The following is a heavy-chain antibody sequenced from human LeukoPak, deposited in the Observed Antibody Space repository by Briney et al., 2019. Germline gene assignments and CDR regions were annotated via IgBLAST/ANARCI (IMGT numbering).Heavy chain of an antibody. CDR2: ISSMSTAI. J-gene: IGHJ4*02. Sequence: GGSLRLSCTASGFTLSIYSMKWVRQAPGKGLEWISYISSMSTAIDYADSVKGRFTISRDNAENSLYLQMNSLRAEDTALYYCAKGGSIAAAGRVDYWGQGTLVTVSS. V-gene: IGHV3-48*01. D-gene: IGHD6-13*01. CDR1: GFTLSIYS. CDR3: AKGGSIAAAGRVDY.